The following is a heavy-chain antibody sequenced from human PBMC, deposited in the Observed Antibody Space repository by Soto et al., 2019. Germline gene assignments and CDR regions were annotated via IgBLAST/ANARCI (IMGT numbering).Heavy chain of an antibody. Sequence: ASVKVSCKASGYIFSAYYIHWVRQVPGQGFEWMGIINPSGGTTTYAQEFQGRVTMTRDTSTSTVYMELGSLRSEDTAIYYCARSYCGGDCPNNWFDPWGQGTLVTVSS. CDR3: ARSYCGGDCPNNWFDP. CDR1: GYIFSAYY. CDR2: INPSGGTT. D-gene: IGHD2-21*02. J-gene: IGHJ5*02. V-gene: IGHV1-46*01.